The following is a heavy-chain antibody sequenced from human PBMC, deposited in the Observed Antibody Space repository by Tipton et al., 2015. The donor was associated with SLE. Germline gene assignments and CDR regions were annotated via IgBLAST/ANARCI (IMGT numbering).Heavy chain of an antibody. CDR2: IYYSGST. V-gene: IGHV4-39*07. CDR3: ARAPITGTTLDY. D-gene: IGHD1-20*01. CDR1: GGSISSYY. Sequence: TLSLTCTVSGGSISSYYWGWIRQPPGKGLEWIGSIYYSGSTYYNPSLKSRVTISVDTSKNQFSLKLSSVTAADTAVYYCARAPITGTTLDYWGQGTLVTVSS. J-gene: IGHJ4*02.